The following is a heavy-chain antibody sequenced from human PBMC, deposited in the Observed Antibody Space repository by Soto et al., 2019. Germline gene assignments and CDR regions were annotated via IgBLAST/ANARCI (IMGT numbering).Heavy chain of an antibody. V-gene: IGHV4-34*01. CDR3: ARVWGGAFDI. CDR1: GGPFSGYY. J-gene: IGHJ3*02. Sequence: TSETLSLTCTVYGGPFSGYYWTWIRQPPGKGLEWIGEINHSGSTNYNPSLKSRVTISVDTSKNQFSLKLSSVTAADTAVYYCARVWGGAFDIWGQGTMVTVSS. D-gene: IGHD3-10*01. CDR2: INHSGST.